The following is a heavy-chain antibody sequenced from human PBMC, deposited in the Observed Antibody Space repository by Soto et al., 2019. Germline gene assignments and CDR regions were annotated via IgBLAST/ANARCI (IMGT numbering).Heavy chain of an antibody. CDR1: GGSISGGVGGLYY. J-gene: IGHJ2*01. V-gene: IGHV4-30-4*01. CDR2: IYDSGST. CDR3: AREVIPLTTDWYFDL. D-gene: IGHD4-17*01. Sequence: QLQLRESGPGLVKPSETLALTCTVSGGSISGGVGGLYYWSWIRQPPGKGLEWSGYIYDSGSTYYNPSLKRRVTISVDTSKNQFSLRLSSVTAADTAVYYCAREVIPLTTDWYFDLWGRGTLVTVSS.